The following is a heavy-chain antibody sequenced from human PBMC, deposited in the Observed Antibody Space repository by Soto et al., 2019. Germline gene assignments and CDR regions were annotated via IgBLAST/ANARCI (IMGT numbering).Heavy chain of an antibody. V-gene: IGHV3-33*01. CDR2: IWYDGSNK. CDR1: GFTFSSYD. J-gene: IGHJ4*02. CDR3: AAGAYYFDD. Sequence: QVHLVESGGGVVQPGRSLRLSCAASGFTFSSYDMHWVRQVPGRGLAWVAFIWYDGSNKYYSDYVKGRFTISRDNSKNTLYLQINSLRAEDTAVYYCAAGAYYFDDWGQGTPVTVSS. D-gene: IGHD3-10*01.